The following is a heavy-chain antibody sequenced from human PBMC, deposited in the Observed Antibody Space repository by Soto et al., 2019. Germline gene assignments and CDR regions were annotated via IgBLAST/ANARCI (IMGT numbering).Heavy chain of an antibody. CDR2: IYHSGST. V-gene: IGHV4-4*02. CDR3: TRGGADKWLAFDF. Sequence: SETLSLTCGVSGGSLNSTDWWSWVRQTPGKGLEWIGEIYHSGSTNYNPSLKSRVTLSVDASANRFSLTLTSVTASDTAVYFCTRGGADKWLAFDFSGPGTLVTVSS. J-gene: IGHJ4*02. CDR1: GGSLNSTDW. D-gene: IGHD6-19*01.